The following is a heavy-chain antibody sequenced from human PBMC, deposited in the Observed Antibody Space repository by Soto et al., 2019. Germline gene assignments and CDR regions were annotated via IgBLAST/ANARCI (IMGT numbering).Heavy chain of an antibody. CDR1: GGSISSGGYY. V-gene: IGHV4-31*03. CDR3: ARSVDP. CDR2: IYYSGTT. Sequence: SETLSLTCTVSGGSISSGGYYWSWIRQHPGKGLEWIGYIYYSGTTYYNPSLRSRVTISVDTSKDQFSLRLTSVTAADTAVYYCARSVDPWGQGTLVTVSS. J-gene: IGHJ5*02.